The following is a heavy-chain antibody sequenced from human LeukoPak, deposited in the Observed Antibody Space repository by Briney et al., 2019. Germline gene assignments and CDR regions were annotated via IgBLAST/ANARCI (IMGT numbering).Heavy chain of an antibody. D-gene: IGHD3-3*01. Sequence: PGGSLRLSCAASGFIVSGDFMSWVRQAPGKGLEWVSVIYSDGSTYYADSVKGRFTISRDNSKNTLYLQMNSLRAEDTAVYYCARSDFWSGRRAYYYYGMDVWGQGTTVTVSS. V-gene: IGHV3-66*02. J-gene: IGHJ6*02. CDR1: GFIVSGDF. CDR3: ARSDFWSGRRAYYYYGMDV. CDR2: IYSDGST.